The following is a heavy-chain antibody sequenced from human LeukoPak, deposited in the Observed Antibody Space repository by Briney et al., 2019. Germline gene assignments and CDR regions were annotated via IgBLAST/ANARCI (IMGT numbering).Heavy chain of an antibody. CDR1: GFTFSSYA. CDR2: ISYDGSNK. D-gene: IGHD2-2*01. V-gene: IGHV3-30-3*01. J-gene: IGHJ4*02. Sequence: GGSLRLSCAASGFTFSSYAMHWVRQAPGKGLEWVAVISYDGSNKYYADSVKGRFTISRDNSKNTLYLQMNSLRAEDTAVYYCARGGYCSSTSCYEDFDYWGRGTLVTVSS. CDR3: ARGGYCSSTSCYEDFDY.